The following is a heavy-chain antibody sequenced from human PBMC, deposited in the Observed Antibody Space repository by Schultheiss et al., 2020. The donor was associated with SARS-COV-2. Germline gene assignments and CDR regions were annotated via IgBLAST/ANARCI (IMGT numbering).Heavy chain of an antibody. CDR1: GGSFSGYY. CDR2: INHSGST. CDR3: ARAYSSSWLGSWWFDP. D-gene: IGHD6-13*01. J-gene: IGHJ5*02. Sequence: SETLSLTCAVYGGSFSGYYWSWIRQPPGKGLEWIGEINHSGSTNYNPSLKSRVTISVDTSKNQFSLKLSSVTAADTAVYYCARAYSSSWLGSWWFDPWGQGTLVTVSS. V-gene: IGHV4-34*01.